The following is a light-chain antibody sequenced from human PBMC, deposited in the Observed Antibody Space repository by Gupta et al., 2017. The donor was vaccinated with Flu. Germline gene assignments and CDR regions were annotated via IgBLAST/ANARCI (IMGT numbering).Light chain of an antibody. CDR3: QVWDSSNAV. CDR2: RDT. Sequence: SSDLTQPIPVSVALGHTARLPCGGASIGNKLVHWYQQQPGQARVLVIYRDTNRPSGTPVRYSASNSGNTATLTISRAQAGDGAEYYGQVWDSSNAVFGGGTKLTVL. CDR1: SIGNKL. J-gene: IGLJ3*02. V-gene: IGLV3-9*01.